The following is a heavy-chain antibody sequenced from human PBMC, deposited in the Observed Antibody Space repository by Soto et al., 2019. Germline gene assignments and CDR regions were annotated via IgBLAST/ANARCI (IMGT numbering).Heavy chain of an antibody. D-gene: IGHD3-10*01. J-gene: IGHJ4*02. CDR3: DRGGGFDSFDY. CDR2: INHLETT. Sequence: SETLSLTCTVSGASITYGAYSWSWIRQTPGKGLEWIGYINHLETTFYNPSFESRLTLSIDRTKNQFSLNLKSMSAADRAVYFCDRGGGFDSFDYWGQGILVTVSS. CDR1: GASITYGAYS. V-gene: IGHV4-30-2*01.